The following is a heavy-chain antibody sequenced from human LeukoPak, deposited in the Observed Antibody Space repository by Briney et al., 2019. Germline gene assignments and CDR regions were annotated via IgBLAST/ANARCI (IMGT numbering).Heavy chain of an antibody. J-gene: IGHJ4*02. CDR3: ARDTFYDSSGYYGC. CDR2: ISSSGSTI. Sequence: GGSLRLSCAASGFTFSSYEMNWVRQAPGKGLEWVSYISSSGSTIYYADSVKGRFTISRDNAKNSLYLQMNSLRAEDTAVYYCARDTFYDSSGYYGCWGQGTLVTVSS. CDR1: GFTFSSYE. V-gene: IGHV3-48*03. D-gene: IGHD3-22*01.